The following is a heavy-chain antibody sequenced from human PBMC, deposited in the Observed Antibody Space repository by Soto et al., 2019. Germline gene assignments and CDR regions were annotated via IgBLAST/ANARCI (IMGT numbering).Heavy chain of an antibody. J-gene: IGHJ4*02. CDR2: ISYDGKSK. V-gene: IGHV3-30*04. D-gene: IGHD1-26*01. CDR1: GFTFSSYV. CDR3: ARDRVGATGVLDY. Sequence: QVQLVESGGGVVQPGRSLRLSCVASGFTFSSYVMHWVRQAPGKGLEWVAVISYDGKSKYYADSVKGRFTISRDNSKNTLFLQMNSLRAEDTAVYYCARDRVGATGVLDYWGQGTLVTVSS.